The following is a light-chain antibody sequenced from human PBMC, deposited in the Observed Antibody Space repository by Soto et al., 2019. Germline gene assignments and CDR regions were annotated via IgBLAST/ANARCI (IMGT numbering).Light chain of an antibody. CDR2: DVT. CDR3: RSYTSSSTYV. Sequence: QSVLTHPASVSGSPGQSVTISCTGTSSDVGGYDYVSWYQHHPSKAPKLVIYDVTYRPSGVSDRFSGSKSANTASLTISGLQAEDEADYYCRSYTSSSTYVFGNGTKVTVL. V-gene: IGLV2-14*01. J-gene: IGLJ1*01. CDR1: SSDVGGYDY.